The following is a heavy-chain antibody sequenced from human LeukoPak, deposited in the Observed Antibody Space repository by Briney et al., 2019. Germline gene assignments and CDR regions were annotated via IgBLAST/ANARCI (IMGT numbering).Heavy chain of an antibody. CDR2: ISSSSSYI. V-gene: IGHV3-21*01. CDR3: ARDRVLGFQH. Sequence: GGSLRLSCAASGFTFSSYSMSWVRQAPGKGLEWVSSISSSSSYIYYADSVKGRFTISRDNAKNSLYLQMNSLRAEDTGVYYCARDRVLGFQHWGQGTLVTVSS. D-gene: IGHD2/OR15-2a*01. CDR1: GFTFSSYS. J-gene: IGHJ1*01.